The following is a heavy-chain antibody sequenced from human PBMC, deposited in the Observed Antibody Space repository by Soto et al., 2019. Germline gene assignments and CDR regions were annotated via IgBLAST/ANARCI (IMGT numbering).Heavy chain of an antibody. CDR1: GFTFSSYA. D-gene: IGHD6-19*01. J-gene: IGHJ4*02. CDR3: AKGAVAVRIDY. V-gene: IGHV3-23*01. CDR2: ISGSGGST. Sequence: GGSLRLSCAASGFTFSSYAMSWVRQAPGKGLEWVSAISGSGGSTYYADYVKGRVNISRDNSKNTLYMQMNNQRAEDTAVYYCAKGAVAVRIDYWGQGTLVTVPS.